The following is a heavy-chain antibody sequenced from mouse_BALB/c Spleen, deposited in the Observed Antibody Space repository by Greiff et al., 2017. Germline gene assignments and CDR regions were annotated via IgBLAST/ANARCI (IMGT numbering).Heavy chain of an antibody. CDR3: ARQDTYRYSWFAY. J-gene: IGHJ3*01. D-gene: IGHD2-14*01. V-gene: IGHV5-12-1*01. Sequence: EVKLVESGGGLVKPGGSLKLSCAASGFAFSSYDMSWVRQTPEKRLEWVAYISSGGGSTYYPDTVKGRFTISRDNAKNTLYLQMSSLKSEDTAMYYCARQDTYRYSWFAYWGQGTLVTVSA. CDR2: ISSGGGST. CDR1: GFAFSSYD.